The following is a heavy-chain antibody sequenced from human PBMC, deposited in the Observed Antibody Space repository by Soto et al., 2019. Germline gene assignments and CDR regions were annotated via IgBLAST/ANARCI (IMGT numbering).Heavy chain of an antibody. CDR3: AKDLVTLVVPPAMPDC. D-gene: IGHD2-2*01. CDR2: ISGSGGST. CDR1: GFTFSSYA. J-gene: IGHJ4*02. V-gene: IGHV3-23*01. Sequence: PGGSLRLSCAASGFTFSSYAMSWVRQAPGKGLEWVSAISGSGGSTYYADSVKGRFTISRDNSKNTLYLQMNSLRAEDTAVYYCAKDLVTLVVPPAMPDCWGQGTLVIVSS.